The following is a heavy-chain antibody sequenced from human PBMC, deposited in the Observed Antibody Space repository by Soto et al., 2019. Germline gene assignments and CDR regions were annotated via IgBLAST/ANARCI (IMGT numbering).Heavy chain of an antibody. CDR1: GGTFSRYG. Sequence: SVKVSCKASGGTFSRYGISWVRQAPGQGLEWMGGIIPMFAKANYAQKFQDRVTITADESTGTAYMEVTSLTLEDTAVYYCARDRVVLPPWGVFASWGQGTRVTVSS. CDR3: ARDRVVLPPWGVFAS. J-gene: IGHJ4*02. CDR2: IIPMFAKA. V-gene: IGHV1-69*13. D-gene: IGHD3-16*01.